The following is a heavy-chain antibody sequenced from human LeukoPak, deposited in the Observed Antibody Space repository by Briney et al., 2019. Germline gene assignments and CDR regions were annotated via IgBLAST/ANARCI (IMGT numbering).Heavy chain of an antibody. CDR1: GFSVSNNY. CDR2: IYDGGGT. V-gene: IGHV3-66*01. CDR3: ARAFQYGSGSHPYSL. Sequence: GGSLRLSCAASGFSVSNNYMSWVRQAPGKGLEWVSGIYDGGGTYYADSVKGRFTISRDNFKITVYLQVYSLRAEDTAMYYCARAFQYGSGSHPYSLWGQGTVVTVSS. J-gene: IGHJ4*02. D-gene: IGHD3-10*01.